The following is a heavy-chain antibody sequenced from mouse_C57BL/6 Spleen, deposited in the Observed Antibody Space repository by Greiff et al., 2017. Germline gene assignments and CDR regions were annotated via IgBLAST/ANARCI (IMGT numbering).Heavy chain of an antibody. D-gene: IGHD3-2*02. J-gene: IGHJ2*01. V-gene: IGHV5-4*03. CDR2: LSDGGSYT. CDR1: GFTFSSYA. CDR3: ARGQAYFDY. Sequence: EVMLVESGGGLVKPGGSLKLSCAASGFTFSSYAMSWVRQTPEKRLEWVATLSDGGSYTYYPDNVKGRFTISRDNAKNNLYLQMSHLKSEDTAMYYCARGQAYFDYWGQGTTLTVSS.